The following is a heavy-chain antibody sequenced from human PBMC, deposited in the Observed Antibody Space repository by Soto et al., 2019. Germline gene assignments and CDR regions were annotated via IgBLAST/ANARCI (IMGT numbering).Heavy chain of an antibody. CDR1: GFTFSSYA. J-gene: IGHJ4*02. V-gene: IGHV3-23*01. CDR3: AKASPGIAVAGPNDY. Sequence: PGGSQRLSCEASGFTFSSYAISWVRPEQGKGLEWVSAISGSGGSTYYADSVKGRFTISRDNSKNTLYLQMNSLRAEDTAVYYCAKASPGIAVAGPNDYWGQGTLVTVSS. CDR2: ISGSGGST. D-gene: IGHD6-19*01.